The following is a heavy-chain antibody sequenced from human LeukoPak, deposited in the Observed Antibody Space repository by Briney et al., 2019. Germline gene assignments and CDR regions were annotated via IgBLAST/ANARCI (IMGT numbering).Heavy chain of an antibody. Sequence: GGSLRLSCAASGFTFSSYGMHWVRQAPGKGLEWVSSISSSSSYIYYADSVKGRFTISRDNAKNSLYLQMNSLRAEDTAVYYCASSAAAGTFDYWGQGTLVTVSS. CDR2: ISSSSSYI. CDR3: ASSAAAGTFDY. D-gene: IGHD6-13*01. J-gene: IGHJ4*02. V-gene: IGHV3-21*01. CDR1: GFTFSSYG.